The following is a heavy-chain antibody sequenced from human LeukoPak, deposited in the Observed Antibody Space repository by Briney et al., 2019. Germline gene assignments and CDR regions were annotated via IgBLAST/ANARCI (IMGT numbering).Heavy chain of an antibody. CDR1: GGSFSCYY. D-gene: IGHD3-10*01. CDR2: INHSGST. CDR3: ARPRPNYYGSGSYYNP. V-gene: IGHV4-34*01. J-gene: IGHJ5*02. Sequence: SETLSLTCAVYGGSFSCYYLSWIRQPPGKGLEWIGEINHSGSTNYNPSLKSRVTISVNTSKKQFSLKLSSVTAADTSVYYCARPRPNYYGSGSYYNPWGQGTLVTVSS.